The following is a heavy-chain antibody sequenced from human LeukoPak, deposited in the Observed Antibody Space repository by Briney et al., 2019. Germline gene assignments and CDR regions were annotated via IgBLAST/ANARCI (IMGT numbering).Heavy chain of an antibody. J-gene: IGHJ4*02. D-gene: IGHD3-22*01. Sequence: GGSLRLSCAASGFTFNTYAMSWVRQAPGKGLEWVSSISSSSSYIYYADSVKGRFTISRDNAKNSLYLQMNSLRAEDTAVYYCANSAYDSSGYMGYWGQGTLVTVSS. CDR3: ANSAYDSSGYMGY. CDR1: GFTFNTYA. V-gene: IGHV3-21*01. CDR2: ISSSSSYI.